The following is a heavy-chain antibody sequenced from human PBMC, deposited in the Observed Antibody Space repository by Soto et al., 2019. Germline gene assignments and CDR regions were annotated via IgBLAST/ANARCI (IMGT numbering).Heavy chain of an antibody. CDR2: IYDSGST. CDR1: GGSISSYY. D-gene: IGHD3-16*01. CDR3: ARAWGRVFDY. J-gene: IGHJ4*02. Sequence: QVQLQESGPGLVKPSETLSLTCTVSGGSISSYYWSWIRQPPGKGLEWNGYIYDSGSTNYNPALKWRVTTSVDTSKNQFSLKLSSATAADTAVYYCARAWGRVFDYWGQGTLVTVSS. V-gene: IGHV4-59*01.